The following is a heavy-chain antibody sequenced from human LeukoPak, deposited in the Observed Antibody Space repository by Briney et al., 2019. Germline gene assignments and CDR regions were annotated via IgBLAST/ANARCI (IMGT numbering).Heavy chain of an antibody. Sequence: PSETLSLTCAVYGGSFSGYYWSWIRQPPGKGLEWIGEINHSGSTNYNPSLKSRVTISVDTSKNQFSLKLSSVTAADTAVYYCAGGWGYDFWSGYSAYYMDVWGKGTTVTVSS. CDR2: INHSGST. D-gene: IGHD3-3*01. CDR3: AGGWGYDFWSGYSAYYMDV. J-gene: IGHJ6*03. V-gene: IGHV4-34*01. CDR1: GGSFSGYY.